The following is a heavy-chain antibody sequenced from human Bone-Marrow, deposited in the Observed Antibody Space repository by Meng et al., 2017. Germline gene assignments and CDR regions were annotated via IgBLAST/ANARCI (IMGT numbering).Heavy chain of an antibody. Sequence: GGSLRLSCAASGFTFSSYSMNWVRQAPGKGLEWVAVISYDGSNKYYADSVKGRFTISRDNSKNTLYLQMNSLRAEDTAVYYCARLTQQLSFDYWGQGTLVTVSS. V-gene: IGHV3-30*05. J-gene: IGHJ4*02. CDR2: ISYDGSNK. CDR3: ARLTQQLSFDY. D-gene: IGHD1-1*01. CDR1: GFTFSSYS.